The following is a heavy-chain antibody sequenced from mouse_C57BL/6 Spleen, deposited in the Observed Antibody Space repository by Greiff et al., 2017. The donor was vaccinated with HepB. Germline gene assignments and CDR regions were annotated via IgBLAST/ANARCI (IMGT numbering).Heavy chain of an antibody. V-gene: IGHV1-69*01. CDR3: ARGGVGFAY. CDR1: GYTFTSYW. CDR2: IDPSDSYT. Sequence: QVQLQQFGAELVMPGASVKLSCKASGYTFTSYWMHWVKQRPGQGLEWIGEIDPSDSYTNYNQKFKGKSTLTVDKSSSTAYMQLSSLTSEDSAVYYCARGGVGFAYWGQGTLVTVSA. J-gene: IGHJ3*01.